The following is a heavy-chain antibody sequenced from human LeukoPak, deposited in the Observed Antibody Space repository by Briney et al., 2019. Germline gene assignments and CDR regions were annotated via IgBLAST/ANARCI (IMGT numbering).Heavy chain of an antibody. CDR1: GFTFSDYY. CDR2: ISSSGSTI. D-gene: IGHD3-10*02. Sequence: PGGSLRLSCAASGFTFSDYYMSWIRQAPGKGLEWVSYISSSGSTIYYADSVKGRFTISRDNAKNSLYLQMNSLRAEDTAVYYCVRAKRITMSHLDYWGQGTLVTVSS. CDR3: VRAKRITMSHLDY. V-gene: IGHV3-11*04. J-gene: IGHJ4*02.